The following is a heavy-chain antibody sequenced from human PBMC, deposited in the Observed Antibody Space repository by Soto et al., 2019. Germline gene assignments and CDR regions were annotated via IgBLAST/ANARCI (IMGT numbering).Heavy chain of an antibody. CDR2: RKQDESEK. V-gene: IGHV3-7*02. CDR3: ASLTTVINYYYYGMDV. D-gene: IGHD4-4*01. Sequence: GGSLTLSCAAFGFAFSRDLMSGVHQAPGKGLEWVANRKQDESEKYYVDSVKGRFTISRDNAKNSLYLQMNSLRAEDTAVYYCASLTTVINYYYYGMDVWGQGTTVTVSS. CDR1: GFAFSRDL. J-gene: IGHJ6*02.